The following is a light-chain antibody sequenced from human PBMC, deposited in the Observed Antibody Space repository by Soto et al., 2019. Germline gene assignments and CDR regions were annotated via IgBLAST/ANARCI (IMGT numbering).Light chain of an antibody. V-gene: IGKV2-24*01. CDR3: MQATHFPRT. CDR1: QSLAHSNGNTY. Sequence: DVVMTQTPLSSPVALGQPASLSCRSSQSLAHSNGNTYLSWLQQRPGQPPRLLISKVSNRLSGVPQRSSGSGAGTDFTLNISRVEAGDGGFYYFMQATHFPRTCGQGTKVEIK. CDR2: KVS. J-gene: IGKJ1*01.